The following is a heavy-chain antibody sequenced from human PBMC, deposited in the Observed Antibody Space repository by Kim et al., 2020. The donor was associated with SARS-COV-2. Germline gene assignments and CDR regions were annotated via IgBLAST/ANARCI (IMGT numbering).Heavy chain of an antibody. Sequence: SETLSLTCAVYGGSFSGYYWSWIRQPPGKGLEWIGEINHSGSTNYNPSLKSRVTISVDTSKNQFSLKLSSVTAADTAVYYCARSWKRITMVRGVPYFDYWGQGTLVTVSS. CDR2: INHSGST. J-gene: IGHJ4*02. V-gene: IGHV4-34*01. CDR1: GGSFSGYY. D-gene: IGHD3-10*01. CDR3: ARSWKRITMVRGVPYFDY.